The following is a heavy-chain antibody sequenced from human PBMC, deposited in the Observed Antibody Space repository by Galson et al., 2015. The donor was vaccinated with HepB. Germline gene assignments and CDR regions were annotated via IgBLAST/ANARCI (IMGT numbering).Heavy chain of an antibody. Sequence: SLRLSCAASGFSLTNYEMNWVRQAPGTGLEWLSYISSGGADTYHAGSVKGRFMVSRDNSKDTLYLQMNSLRAEDTAVYYCAKARDSAQCSGARCYPFDYWGQGTLVTVSS. CDR2: ISSGGADT. CDR3: AKARDSAQCSGARCYPFDY. D-gene: IGHD2-15*01. V-gene: IGHV3-23*01. J-gene: IGHJ4*02. CDR1: GFSLTNYE.